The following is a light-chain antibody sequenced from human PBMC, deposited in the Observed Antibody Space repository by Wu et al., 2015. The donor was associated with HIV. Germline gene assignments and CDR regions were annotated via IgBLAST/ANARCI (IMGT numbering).Light chain of an antibody. V-gene: IGKV3-20*01. CDR1: QTITGNY. CDR3: QQYGGSPIT. J-gene: IGKJ5*01. Sequence: EIILTQSPGLLSVSVGDSVTLSCRASQTITGNYLAWYQQKLGQAPRLLIYETSNRATGIPDRFGGSGSGTDFTLTIDRLEPEDFAVYSCQQYGGSPITFGQGTRLEIQ. CDR2: ETS.